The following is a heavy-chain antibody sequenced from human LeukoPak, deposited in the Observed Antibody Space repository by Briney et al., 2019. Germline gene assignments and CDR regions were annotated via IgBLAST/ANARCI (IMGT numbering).Heavy chain of an antibody. CDR2: IAADNRKT. Sequence: VASVKASCKASGYILSNNGITWVRQAPGQGLEWMGWIAADNRKTYYAQNLQDRVTMTTDSSTNTAYMDLRSLRSDDTAVYYCARVYWNGGRAFDYWGQGTLVTVSS. CDR3: ARVYWNGGRAFDY. D-gene: IGHD1-1*01. J-gene: IGHJ4*02. V-gene: IGHV1-18*01. CDR1: GYILSNNG.